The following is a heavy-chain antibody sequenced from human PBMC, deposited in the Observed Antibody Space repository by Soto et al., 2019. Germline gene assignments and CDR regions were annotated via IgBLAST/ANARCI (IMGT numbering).Heavy chain of an antibody. D-gene: IGHD2-2*02. Sequence: GASVKVSCKASGYTFTSYGISWVRQAPGQGLEWMGIIYPGDSDTRYSPSFQGQVTISADKSISTAYLQWSSLKASDTAMYYCARLSPGYCSSTSCYSGYYGMDVWGQGTTVTVSS. CDR1: GYTFTSYG. J-gene: IGHJ6*02. CDR2: IYPGDSDT. CDR3: ARLSPGYCSSTSCYSGYYGMDV. V-gene: IGHV5-51*01.